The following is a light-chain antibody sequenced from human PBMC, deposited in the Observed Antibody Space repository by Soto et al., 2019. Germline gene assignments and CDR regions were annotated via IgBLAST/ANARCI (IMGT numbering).Light chain of an antibody. V-gene: IGKV3-20*01. CDR1: QSVSSNY. CDR2: DAS. CDR3: QQYGNSPYT. J-gene: IGKJ2*01. Sequence: EIVLTQSPGTLSSSPGERATLSCRASQSVSSNYLAWYQQKPGQAPRLLIYDASNRATGIPDRFSGGGSGTDFTLTISRLEPEDFAVYYCQQYGNSPYTFGQGTKLDIK.